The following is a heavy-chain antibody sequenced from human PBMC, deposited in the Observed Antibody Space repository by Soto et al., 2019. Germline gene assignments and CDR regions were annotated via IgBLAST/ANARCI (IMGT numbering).Heavy chain of an antibody. CDR1: GFTFSSYW. D-gene: IGHD3-3*01. CDR3: AKDGLEYYDFWSGSNFDY. CDR2: INSDGSTT. V-gene: IGHV3-74*01. J-gene: IGHJ4*02. Sequence: GGSLRLSCAASGFTFSSYWMHWVRQAPGKGLVWVSRINSDGSTTTYADSVKGRFTISRDNAKNTLYLQMNSLRAEDAAVYYCAKDGLEYYDFWSGSNFDYWGQGTLVTVSS.